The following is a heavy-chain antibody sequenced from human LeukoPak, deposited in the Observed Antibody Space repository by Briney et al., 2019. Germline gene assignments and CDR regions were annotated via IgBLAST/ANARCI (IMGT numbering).Heavy chain of an antibody. D-gene: IGHD3-22*01. CDR2: ISGSGGSI. CDR1: GFTFSSYA. V-gene: IGHV3-23*01. J-gene: IGHJ3*02. Sequence: GGSLRLSCAASGFTFSSYAMSWVRQAPGKGLEWVSVISGSGGSIYYADSVKGRFTISRDNSKHTLYLQMNSLRAEDTAAYYCAKVLFDSSGYYGRDALDIWGQGTMVTVSS. CDR3: AKVLFDSSGYYGRDALDI.